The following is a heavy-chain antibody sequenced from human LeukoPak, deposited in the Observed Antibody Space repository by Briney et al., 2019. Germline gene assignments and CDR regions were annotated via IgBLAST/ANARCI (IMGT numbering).Heavy chain of an antibody. CDR2: IKQDGSEK. V-gene: IGHV3-7*01. CDR1: GFTFSSYW. CDR3: ARSLRSSDYYFGRLPHHPFDY. Sequence: GGSLRLSCAASGFTFSSYWMSWVRQAPGKGLEWVANIKQDGSEKYYVDSVKGRFTISRDNAKNSLYLQMNSLRAEDTAVYYCARSLRSSDYYFGRLPHHPFDYWGQGTLVTVSS. D-gene: IGHD3-22*01. J-gene: IGHJ4*02.